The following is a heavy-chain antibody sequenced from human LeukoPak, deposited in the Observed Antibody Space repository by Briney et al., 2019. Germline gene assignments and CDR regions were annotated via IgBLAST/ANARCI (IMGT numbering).Heavy chain of an antibody. D-gene: IGHD3-10*01. CDR3: ARGGVDYYGSGTYYLMYYFDY. CDR1: GFTFTSYS. CDR2: ISSLSTYI. V-gene: IGHV3-21*04. Sequence: GGSLRLSCAASGFTFTSYSMNWVRQAPGKGLEWVSSISSLSTYIYYADSVKGRFTISRDDPHNTLYLQMNSLRAEDTAVYFCARGGVDYYGSGTYYLMYYFDYWGQGALVTVSS. J-gene: IGHJ4*02.